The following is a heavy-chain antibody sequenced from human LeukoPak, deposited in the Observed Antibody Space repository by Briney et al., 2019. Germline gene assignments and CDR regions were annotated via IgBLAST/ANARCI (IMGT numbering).Heavy chain of an antibody. CDR1: GFTFSSYE. CDR3: ARGRGALWFDP. J-gene: IGHJ5*02. Sequence: PGGSLRLSCAASGFTFSSYEMNWVRQAPGKGLEWVSYISSSGSTIYYADSVKGRFTISRDNAKNSLYLRMNSLRAEDTAVYYCARGRGALWFDPWGQGTLVTVSS. D-gene: IGHD3-10*01. CDR2: ISSSGSTI. V-gene: IGHV3-48*03.